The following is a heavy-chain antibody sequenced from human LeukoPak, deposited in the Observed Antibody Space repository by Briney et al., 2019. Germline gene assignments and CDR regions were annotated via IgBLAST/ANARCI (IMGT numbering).Heavy chain of an antibody. D-gene: IGHD2-2*02. J-gene: IGHJ3*02. CDR2: IRYDGSNK. CDR1: GFTFSSYG. V-gene: IGHV3-30*02. CDR3: AKDYIVVVPAAISGDAFDI. Sequence: GGSLRLSCAASGFTFSSYGMHWVRQAPGKGLEWVAFIRYDGSNKYYADSVKGRFTISRGNSKNTLYLQMNSLRAEDTAVYYCAKDYIVVVPAAISGDAFDIWGQGTMVTVS.